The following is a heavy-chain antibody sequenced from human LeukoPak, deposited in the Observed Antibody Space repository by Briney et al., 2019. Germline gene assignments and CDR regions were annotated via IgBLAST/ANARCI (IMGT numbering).Heavy chain of an antibody. V-gene: IGHV5-51*01. Sequence: GESLKITCKGSGYSFTTSWIGWVRQMPGKGLEWMGIIYPGDSDTRYVPSFQGQVTISADKSISTAYLQWSSLKAPDTATYYCATSPYCTGGTCYFSNNWGQETLVTVSS. J-gene: IGHJ4*02. CDR3: ATSPYCTGGTCYFSNN. CDR1: GYSFTTSW. D-gene: IGHD2-15*01. CDR2: IYPGDSDT.